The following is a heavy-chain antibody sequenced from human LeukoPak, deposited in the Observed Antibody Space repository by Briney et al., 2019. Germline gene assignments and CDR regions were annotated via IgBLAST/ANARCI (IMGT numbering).Heavy chain of an antibody. V-gene: IGHV4-59*12. CDR1: GGSISIYY. CDR2: IYDSGNT. CDR3: SRENGAFSPFGY. Sequence: SETLSLTCTVSGGSISIYYWSWIRQPPGKGLEWIGYIYDSGNTKYNPSLKSRVTISVDTSNNQFSLKLSSMTAADTAVYYCSRENGAFSPFGYWGQGILVTV. D-gene: IGHD2-8*01. J-gene: IGHJ4*02.